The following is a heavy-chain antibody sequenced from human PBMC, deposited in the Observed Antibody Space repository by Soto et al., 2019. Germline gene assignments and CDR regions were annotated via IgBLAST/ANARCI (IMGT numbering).Heavy chain of an antibody. CDR1: GFTFSDYW. Sequence: GGSLRLSCAASGFTFSDYWMTWVRQAPGKGLEWVANINRDGDEENYVHSVKGRFTISRDNAKNSLSLHLSSLRAEDTAVYYCARDLRGGYNSFDYWGQGALVTVSS. D-gene: IGHD5-12*01. CDR2: INRDGDEE. V-gene: IGHV3-7*03. CDR3: ARDLRGGYNSFDY. J-gene: IGHJ4*02.